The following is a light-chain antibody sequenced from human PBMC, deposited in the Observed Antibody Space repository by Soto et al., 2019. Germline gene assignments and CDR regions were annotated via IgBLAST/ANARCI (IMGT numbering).Light chain of an antibody. Sequence: QSALTQPPSVSGAPGQTVTISCTGSSSNIGTPYDVHWYQQLPGTAPKLLIYGNSNRPSGVPDRFSGSKSGTSASLAITGLQAEHEADYYCQSYDSSQSGYVIFGGGTKLTVL. CDR3: QSYDSSQSGYVI. V-gene: IGLV1-40*01. J-gene: IGLJ2*01. CDR1: SSNIGTPYD. CDR2: GNS.